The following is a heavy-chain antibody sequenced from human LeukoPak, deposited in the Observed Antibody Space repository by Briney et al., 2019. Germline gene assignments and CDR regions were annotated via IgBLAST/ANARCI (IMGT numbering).Heavy chain of an antibody. CDR2: IFSNGDT. Sequence: GGSLRLSCTASEFTVSRNYMRWVRQAPGKWLEWVSLIFSNGDTHYADSVKGRFTISRDTSKNTVSLQMNSLRVEDTAMYYCTRDQMNYWGQGTLVTVSS. D-gene: IGHD5-24*01. CDR1: EFTVSRNY. J-gene: IGHJ4*02. V-gene: IGHV3-53*01. CDR3: TRDQMNY.